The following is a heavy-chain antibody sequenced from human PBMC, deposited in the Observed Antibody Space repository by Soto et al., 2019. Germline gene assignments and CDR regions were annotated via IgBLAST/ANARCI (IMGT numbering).Heavy chain of an antibody. D-gene: IGHD6-19*01. CDR1: GFTFSSYS. CDR2: ISSSSSYI. V-gene: IGHV3-21*01. J-gene: IGHJ4*02. Sequence: GGSLRLSCAASGFTFSSYSMNWVRQAPGKGLEWVSSISSSSSYIYYADSVKGRFTISRDNAKNSLYLQMNSLRAEDTAVYYCAGGSHFRIAVAHFDYWGQGTLVTVSS. CDR3: AGGSHFRIAVAHFDY.